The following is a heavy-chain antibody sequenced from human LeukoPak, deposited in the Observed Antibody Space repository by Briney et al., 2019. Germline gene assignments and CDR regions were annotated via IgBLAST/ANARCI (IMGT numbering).Heavy chain of an antibody. D-gene: IGHD3-9*01. Sequence: PGGSLRLSCEASGFTFSDCWMTWVRQAPGKGLECVASIKQDGSENYYVDSVKGRFTISRDNVKNSLYLQMNSLRAEDTAVYYCATYWRYFDWLLSDIWGLGTMVTVTS. CDR2: IKQDGSEN. V-gene: IGHV3-7*05. J-gene: IGHJ3*02. CDR1: GFTFSDCW. CDR3: ATYWRYFDWLLSDI.